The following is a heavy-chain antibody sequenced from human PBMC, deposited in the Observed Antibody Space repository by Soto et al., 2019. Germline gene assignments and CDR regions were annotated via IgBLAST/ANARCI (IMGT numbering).Heavy chain of an antibody. CDR3: ARAIVVTIGGMDV. J-gene: IGHJ6*02. CDR1: GGSISSAGYY. V-gene: IGHV4-30-4*01. Sequence: SETLSLTCTVSGGSISSAGYYWSWVGQPPGKGLEWIGYIYYSGSTFFNPSLKSRVTISKDTSRNQFSLRLSSVTAADTAVYYCARAIVVTIGGMDVWGQGTTVTVSS. D-gene: IGHD5-12*01. CDR2: IYYSGST.